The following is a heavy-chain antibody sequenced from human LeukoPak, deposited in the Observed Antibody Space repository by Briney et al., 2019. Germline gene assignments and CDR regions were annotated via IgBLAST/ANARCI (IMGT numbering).Heavy chain of an antibody. CDR2: ISSSSSYM. D-gene: IGHD4-17*01. CDR3: ARRVTTFLS. Sequence: PGGSLRLSCSASGFDLSPYTMNWVRQAPGKGLEWGASISSSSSYMYYGDSLKGRFTISRDNAKNTLYLQLGSLRAEDTATYYCARRVTTFLSWGQGTLVIVSS. CDR1: GFDLSPYT. J-gene: IGHJ4*02. V-gene: IGHV3-21*01.